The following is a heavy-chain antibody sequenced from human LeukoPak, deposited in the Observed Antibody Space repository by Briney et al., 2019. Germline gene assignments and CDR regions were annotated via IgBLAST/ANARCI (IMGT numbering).Heavy chain of an antibody. D-gene: IGHD3-3*02. CDR3: IAHFPYFYGFDV. Sequence: GGSLRLSCVSSGFTIGTAWMSWVRQAPGKGLEWLGHIKSEGEGATTDYAAPAKGRFAISRDDSKNMIYLQMSSLKIDDTAIYYCIAHFPYFYGFDVWDKGTTVTVSS. V-gene: IGHV3-15*01. J-gene: IGHJ6*04. CDR2: IKSEGEGATT. CDR1: GFTIGTAW.